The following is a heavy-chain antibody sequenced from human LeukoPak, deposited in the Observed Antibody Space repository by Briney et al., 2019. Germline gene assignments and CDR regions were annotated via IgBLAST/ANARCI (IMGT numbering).Heavy chain of an antibody. D-gene: IGHD3-22*01. CDR1: GFTFSDYE. V-gene: IGHV3-48*03. CDR3: ATNPGYYYDSSGYDYGGRYYFDY. CDR2: ISSSGSTI. J-gene: IGHJ4*02. Sequence: GGSLRLSCAAPGFTFSDYEMNWVRQAPGKGLEWVSYISSSGSTIYYADSVKGRFTISRDNAKNSLYLQMNSLRAEDTAVYYCATNPGYYYDSSGYDYGGRYYFDYWGQGTLVTVSS.